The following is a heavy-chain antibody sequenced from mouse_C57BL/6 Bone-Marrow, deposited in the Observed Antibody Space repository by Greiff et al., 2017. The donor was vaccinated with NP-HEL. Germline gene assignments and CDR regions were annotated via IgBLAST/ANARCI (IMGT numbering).Heavy chain of an antibody. CDR3: TRPTVDY. CDR1: GYTFTDYE. J-gene: IGHJ2*01. CDR2: IDPETGGT. V-gene: IGHV1-15*01. D-gene: IGHD1-1*01. Sequence: VQGVESGAELVRPGASVTLSCKASGYTFTDYEMHWVKQTPVHGLEWIGAIDPETGGTAYNQKFKGKAILTADKSSSTAYMELRSLTSEDSAVYYCTRPTVDYWGQGTTLTVSS.